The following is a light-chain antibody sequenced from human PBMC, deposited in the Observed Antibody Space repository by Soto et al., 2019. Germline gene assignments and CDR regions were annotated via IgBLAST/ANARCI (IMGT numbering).Light chain of an antibody. CDR3: QHWTDYSWT. V-gene: IGKV1-5*03. CDR1: QSLNMW. CDR2: KTS. Sequence: DIHMTQSPSTLSASVGDRVTITCRASQSLNMWLAWYQQKPGKAPNLLIYKTSSLESGVPSRFSGSGSGTEFTLTISSLHPDDFATYYCQHWTDYSWTFGQGTKVEVK. J-gene: IGKJ1*01.